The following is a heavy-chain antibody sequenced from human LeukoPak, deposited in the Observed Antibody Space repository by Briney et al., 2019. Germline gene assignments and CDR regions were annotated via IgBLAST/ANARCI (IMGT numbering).Heavy chain of an antibody. CDR1: GGSFSGYY. D-gene: IGHD3-22*01. CDR2: TNHSGST. Sequence: SETLSLTCAVYGGSFSGYYWSWIRQPPGKGLEWIGETNHSGSTNYNPSLKSRVTISVDTSKNQFSLKLSSVTAADTAVYYCARFSLPDYYDSSGYARFDYWGQGTLVTVSS. V-gene: IGHV4-34*01. CDR3: ARFSLPDYYDSSGYARFDY. J-gene: IGHJ4*02.